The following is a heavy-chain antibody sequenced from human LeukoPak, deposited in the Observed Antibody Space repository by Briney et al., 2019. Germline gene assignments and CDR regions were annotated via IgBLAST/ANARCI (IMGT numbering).Heavy chain of an antibody. V-gene: IGHV3-30*02. CDR1: GFTFSSYG. Sequence: GGSLRLSCAASGFTFSSYGMHWVRQAPGKGLEWVAFIRYDGSNKYYADSVKGRFTISRDNAKNSLYLQMNSLRAEDTAVYYCARDSDVLRYFDWPLDYWGQGTLVTVSS. CDR2: IRYDGSNK. D-gene: IGHD3-9*01. CDR3: ARDSDVLRYFDWPLDY. J-gene: IGHJ4*02.